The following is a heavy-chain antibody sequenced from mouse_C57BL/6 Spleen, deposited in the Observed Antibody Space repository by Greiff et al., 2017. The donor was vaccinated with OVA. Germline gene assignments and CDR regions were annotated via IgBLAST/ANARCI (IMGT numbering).Heavy chain of an antibody. J-gene: IGHJ1*03. CDR1: GYSITSGYY. D-gene: IGHD2-2*01. Sequence: EVQLQESGPGLVKPSQSLSLTCSVTGYSITSGYYWNWIRQFPGNKLEWMGYISYDGSNNYNPSLKNRISITRDTSKNQFFLKLNSVTTEDTATYYWARDGYDEYFDVWGTGTTVTVSS. CDR3: ARDGYDEYFDV. V-gene: IGHV3-6*01. CDR2: ISYDGSN.